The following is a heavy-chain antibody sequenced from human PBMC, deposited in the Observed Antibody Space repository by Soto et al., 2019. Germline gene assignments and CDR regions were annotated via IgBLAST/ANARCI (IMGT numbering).Heavy chain of an antibody. J-gene: IGHJ5*02. D-gene: IGHD3-10*01. Sequence: SETLSLTCTVSGGSISSSSYYWGWIRQPPGKGLEWIGSIYYSGSTYYNPSLKSRVTISVDTSKNQFSLKLSSVTAADTAVYYCARQRYYGSGSYLLWFDPWGQGTLVTVSS. CDR1: GGSISSSSYY. V-gene: IGHV4-39*01. CDR2: IYYSGST. CDR3: ARQRYYGSGSYLLWFDP.